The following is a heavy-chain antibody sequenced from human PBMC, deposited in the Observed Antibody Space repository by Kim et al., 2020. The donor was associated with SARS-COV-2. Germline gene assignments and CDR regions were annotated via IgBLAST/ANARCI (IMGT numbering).Heavy chain of an antibody. CDR2: ISDSGGFT. D-gene: IGHD5-12*01. V-gene: IGHV3-23*01. Sequence: GVSLRLSCAASGFTFSSYAMSWVRQAPGKGLKWVSAISDSGGFTLYADSVKGRFTLSRDNSRNTLYLQMNSLRAEDTAVYYCAKGGKNTGYSFDFWGQGT. CDR3: AKGGKNTGYSFDF. CDR1: GFTFSSYA. J-gene: IGHJ4*02.